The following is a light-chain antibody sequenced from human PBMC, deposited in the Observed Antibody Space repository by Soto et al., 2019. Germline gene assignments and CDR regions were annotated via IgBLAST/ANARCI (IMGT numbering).Light chain of an antibody. CDR3: MQALQTPLT. V-gene: IGKV2-28*01. CDR2: LGS. Sequence: DIVMTQSPLSLPVTPGEPASISFRSRQSLLHSNGYNYLDWYLQKPGQSPQLLIYLGSNRASGVPDRFSGSGSGTDFTLKISRVEAEDVGVYYCMQALQTPLTFGGRTKVDI. CDR1: QSLLHSNGYNY. J-gene: IGKJ4*01.